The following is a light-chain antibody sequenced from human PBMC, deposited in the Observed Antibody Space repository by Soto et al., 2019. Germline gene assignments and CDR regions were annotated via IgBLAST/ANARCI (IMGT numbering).Light chain of an antibody. Sequence: VLTRSPGTLSVSPGERVTVTCGASQSVTGNYLAWYQQKPGQAPRLLIYGASYRATGIPDRFSGSGSGTDFSLTISRLEPEDFAVYCCQQYGSTPPTFGQGTKVDIK. V-gene: IGKV3-20*01. CDR2: GAS. CDR3: QQYGSTPPT. CDR1: QSVTGNY. J-gene: IGKJ1*01.